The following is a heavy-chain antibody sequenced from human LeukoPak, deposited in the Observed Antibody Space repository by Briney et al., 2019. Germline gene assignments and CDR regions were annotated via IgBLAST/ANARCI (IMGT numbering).Heavy chain of an antibody. Sequence: SGTLSLTCAVSGGSISNNYWWSWVRQPPGKGLEWIGEIYHSGSTNYNPSLKSRVIISIDKSKNKFSLKLSSVTAAYTAVYYCARKTYYDILIGYWGQGTLVTVSS. D-gene: IGHD3-9*01. CDR2: IYHSGST. CDR1: GGSISNNYW. J-gene: IGHJ4*02. CDR3: ARKTYYDILIGY. V-gene: IGHV4-4*02.